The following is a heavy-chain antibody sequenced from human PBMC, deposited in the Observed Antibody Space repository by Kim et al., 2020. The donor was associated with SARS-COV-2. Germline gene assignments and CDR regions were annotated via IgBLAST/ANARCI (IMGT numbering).Heavy chain of an antibody. D-gene: IGHD1-26*01. CDR1: GFTFSSYG. Sequence: GGSLRLSCAASGFTFSSYGMHWVRQAPGKGLEWVAVIWYDGSNKYYADSVKGRFTISRDNSKNTLYLQMNSLRAEDTAVYYCARDWTSGSYTPVNYWGQGTLVTVSS. J-gene: IGHJ4*02. CDR3: ARDWTSGSYTPVNY. V-gene: IGHV3-33*01. CDR2: IWYDGSNK.